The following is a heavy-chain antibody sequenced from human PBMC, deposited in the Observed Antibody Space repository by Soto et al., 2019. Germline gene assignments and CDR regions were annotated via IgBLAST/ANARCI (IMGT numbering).Heavy chain of an antibody. Sequence: GGSLRLSCAASGFTFSSYGMHWVRQAPGKGLEWVAVISYDGSNKYYADSVKGRFTISRDNSKNTLYLQMNSLRAEDTAVYYCAKGGRIWFGELPLLSFDYWGQGTLVTVSS. CDR2: ISYDGSNK. D-gene: IGHD3-10*01. CDR3: AKGGRIWFGELPLLSFDY. V-gene: IGHV3-30*18. J-gene: IGHJ4*02. CDR1: GFTFSSYG.